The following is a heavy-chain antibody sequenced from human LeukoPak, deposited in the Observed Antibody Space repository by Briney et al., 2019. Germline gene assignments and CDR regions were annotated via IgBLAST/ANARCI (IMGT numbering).Heavy chain of an antibody. CDR3: ARGRTEHIVVVVAAVEYYYYMDV. Sequence: PSETLSLTCTVSGGSISSSSYYWGWIRQPPGKGLEWIGSIYYSGSTYYNPSLKSRVTISVDTSKNQFSLKLSSVTAADTAVYYCARGRTEHIVVVVAAVEYYYYMDVWGKGTTVTVSS. J-gene: IGHJ6*03. CDR2: IYYSGST. D-gene: IGHD2-15*01. V-gene: IGHV4-39*01. CDR1: GGSISSSSYY.